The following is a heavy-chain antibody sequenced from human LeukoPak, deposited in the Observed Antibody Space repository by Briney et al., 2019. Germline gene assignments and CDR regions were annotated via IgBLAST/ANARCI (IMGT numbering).Heavy chain of an antibody. CDR1: GGSIGSYY. CDR2: IYYSGST. J-gene: IGHJ4*02. Sequence: KPSETLSLACTVSGGSIGSYYWSWIRQPPGKGLEWIGYIYYSGSTNYNPSLKSRVTISVDTSKNQFSLKLSSATAADTAVYYCARVGDSSGFLDYWGQGTLVTVSS. CDR3: ARVGDSSGFLDY. D-gene: IGHD3-22*01. V-gene: IGHV4-59*01.